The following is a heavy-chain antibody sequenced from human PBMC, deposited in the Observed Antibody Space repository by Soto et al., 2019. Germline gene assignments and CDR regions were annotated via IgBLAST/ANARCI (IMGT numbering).Heavy chain of an antibody. J-gene: IGHJ5*02. CDR1: GGSISSGGYS. Sequence: SETLSLTCAVSGGSISSGGYSWSWIRQPPGKGLEWIGYIYHSGSTYYNPSLKSRVTISVDRSKNQFSLKLSSVTAADTAVYYCARAHEQHWFDPWGQGTLVTVSS. V-gene: IGHV4-30-2*01. CDR3: ARAHEQHWFDP. D-gene: IGHD6-13*01. CDR2: IYHSGST.